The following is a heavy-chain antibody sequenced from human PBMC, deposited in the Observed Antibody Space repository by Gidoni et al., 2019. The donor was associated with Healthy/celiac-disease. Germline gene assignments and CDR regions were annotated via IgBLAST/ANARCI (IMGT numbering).Heavy chain of an antibody. V-gene: IGHV3-15*01. D-gene: IGHD2-2*01. CDR2: IKSKADCGTT. Sequence: EVQLVESGGGLVKPGGSLRLSCAASGFTSSNSWMSWVRQAPGKGLEWVGRIKSKADCGTTDYAAPVKGRFTISRDDSKNTLYLQMNSLKTEDTAVYYCTTKSSSYYYYGMDVWGQGTTVTVSS. J-gene: IGHJ6*02. CDR1: GFTSSNSW. CDR3: TTKSSSYYYYGMDV.